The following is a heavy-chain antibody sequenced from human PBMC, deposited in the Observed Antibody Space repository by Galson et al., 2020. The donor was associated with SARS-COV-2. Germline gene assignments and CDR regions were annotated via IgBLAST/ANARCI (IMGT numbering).Heavy chain of an antibody. V-gene: IGHV4-59*01. CDR1: GGSISSYY. CDR3: ARDRATYYYGSGSYYLGWFDP. D-gene: IGHD3-10*01. J-gene: IGHJ5*02. CDR2: IYYSGST. Sequence: SETLSLTCTVYGGSISSYYWRWIRQPPGKGLEWIGYIYYSGSTNYNPSLKSRVTISVDTSKNQFSLKLSSVTAADTAVYYCARDRATYYYGSGSYYLGWFDPWGQGTLVTVSS.